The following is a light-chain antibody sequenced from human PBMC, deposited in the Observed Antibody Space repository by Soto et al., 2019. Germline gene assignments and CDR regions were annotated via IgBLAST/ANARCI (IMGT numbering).Light chain of an antibody. CDR1: SSDVGGYYY. CDR3: NSYTCNSTLFVV. J-gene: IGLJ2*01. V-gene: IGLV2-14*01. Sequence: QSALTQPASVSGSPGQSITISCTGTSSDVGGYYYVYWYQQHPGKAPKLMIYDVSNRPSGASNRFSGSKSGNTASLTISVLQAEDEADDYCNSYTCNSTLFVVFGGGTKLTVL. CDR2: DVS.